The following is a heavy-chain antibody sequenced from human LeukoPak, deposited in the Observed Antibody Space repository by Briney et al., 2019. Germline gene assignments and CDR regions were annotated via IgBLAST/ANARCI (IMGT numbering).Heavy chain of an antibody. J-gene: IGHJ4*02. CDR3: AKDITYGDKAEYIDY. Sequence: GGSLRLSCAASGLPFSVYGIHWVRQAAGKGLEWVALIAYDRNKKHYADSVKGRFTISRDNSKNTVYLQMNSLKFEDTAIYYCAKDITYGDKAEYIDYWGQGTLVTVSS. CDR1: GLPFSVYG. D-gene: IGHD2-8*01. CDR2: IAYDRNKK. V-gene: IGHV3-30*18.